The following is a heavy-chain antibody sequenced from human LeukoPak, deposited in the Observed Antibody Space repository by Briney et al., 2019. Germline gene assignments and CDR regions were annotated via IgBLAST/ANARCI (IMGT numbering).Heavy chain of an antibody. Sequence: PGGSLRLSCAASGFTFSTYLMTWVRQAPGKGLEWVANIIQDGSEKYYVDSVKGRFTISRDNAKNSLYLQMNSLRAEDTAVYYCARVGSSGWSTYYYHYYMDVWGKGTTVTVSS. V-gene: IGHV3-7*01. CDR2: IIQDGSEK. D-gene: IGHD6-19*01. CDR3: ARVGSSGWSTYYYHYYMDV. J-gene: IGHJ6*03. CDR1: GFTFSTYL.